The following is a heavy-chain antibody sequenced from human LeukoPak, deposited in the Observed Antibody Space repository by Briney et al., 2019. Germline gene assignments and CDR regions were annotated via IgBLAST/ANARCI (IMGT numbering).Heavy chain of an antibody. CDR2: ISAYNGNT. V-gene: IGHV1-18*01. CDR1: GYTFTSYG. J-gene: IGHJ4*02. CDR3: ARDLPSPVYYYDSSGYFDY. D-gene: IGHD3-22*01. Sequence: ASVKVSCKASGYTFTSYGISWVRQAPGQGLEWMGWISAYNGNTNYAQKLQGRVTMTTDTSTSTAYMELRSLRSDDTAVYYCARDLPSPVYYYDSSGYFDYWGQGTLVTVSS.